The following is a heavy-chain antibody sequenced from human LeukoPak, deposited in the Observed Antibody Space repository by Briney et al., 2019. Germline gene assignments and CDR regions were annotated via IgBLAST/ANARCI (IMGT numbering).Heavy chain of an antibody. V-gene: IGHV3-48*03. CDR2: ISSSATTI. J-gene: IGHJ6*02. Sequence: GGSLRLSCAASGFTFSSYEMTWVRQAPGNGLEWVSNISSSATTIHYADSVKGRFTISRDNARNSLYLQMNSLRAEDTAVYYCARSRRDNYYYYYGMDVWGQGTTVTVSS. CDR1: GFTFSSYE. D-gene: IGHD5-24*01. CDR3: ARSRRDNYYYYYGMDV.